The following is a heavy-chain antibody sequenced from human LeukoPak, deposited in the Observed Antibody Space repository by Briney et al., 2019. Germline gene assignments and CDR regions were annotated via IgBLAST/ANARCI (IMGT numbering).Heavy chain of an antibody. V-gene: IGHV4-59*01. CDR3: ARWRYLDV. J-gene: IGHJ6*02. Sequence: SETLSLTCTVSGGSISSYYWTWIRQPPGKGLEWIGYISYSGSTDYNPSLKSRVTISVDTSKNQFSLRLSSVTAADTAIYYCARWRYLDVWGQGTTVTVSS. CDR2: ISYSGST. D-gene: IGHD3-9*01. CDR1: GGSISSYY.